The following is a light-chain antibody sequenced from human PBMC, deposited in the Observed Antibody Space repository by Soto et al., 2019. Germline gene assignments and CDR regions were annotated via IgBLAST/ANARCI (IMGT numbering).Light chain of an antibody. CDR1: QNVRNNY. Sequence: EVVLTQSPGTLSLSPGERATLSCRASQNVRNNYLSWYQHKPGQAPRLLIYVASSRATGVPDRFSGSGSGTDFTLTITRLEPEDSAVYYCQQFGGSPRLSFGGGTKVEI. CDR2: VAS. V-gene: IGKV3-20*01. J-gene: IGKJ4*01. CDR3: QQFGGSPRLS.